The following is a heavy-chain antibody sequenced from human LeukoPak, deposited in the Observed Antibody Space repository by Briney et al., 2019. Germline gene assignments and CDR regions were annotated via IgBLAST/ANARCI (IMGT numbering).Heavy chain of an antibody. J-gene: IGHJ4*02. CDR3: ARENSDCGGDCYSHYFDY. V-gene: IGHV4-59*01. D-gene: IGHD2-21*02. Sequence: PSETLSLTCTVSGGSISSYYWSWIRQPPGKGLEWIGYIYYSGSTNDNPSLKSRVTILVDTSKNQFSLKLSSVTAADTAVYYCARENSDCGGDCYSHYFDYWGQGTLVTVSS. CDR2: IYYSGST. CDR1: GGSISSYY.